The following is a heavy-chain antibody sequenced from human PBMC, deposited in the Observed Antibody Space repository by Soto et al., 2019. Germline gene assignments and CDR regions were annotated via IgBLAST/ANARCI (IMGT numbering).Heavy chain of an antibody. V-gene: IGHV3-74*01. CDR1: GFTFNYYW. Sequence: EVHLVESEGGLVQRGGSLRLSCAASGFTFNYYWMHWVHQTPGQGLVWVSHIQNDGSRTTYADSVKGRFTISRDNAKNTLYLQMNSLRDEDTAVYYCVRGDRGGFDLWGQGTAVTVSS. J-gene: IGHJ3*01. D-gene: IGHD2-21*02. CDR3: VRGDRGGFDL. CDR2: IQNDGSRT.